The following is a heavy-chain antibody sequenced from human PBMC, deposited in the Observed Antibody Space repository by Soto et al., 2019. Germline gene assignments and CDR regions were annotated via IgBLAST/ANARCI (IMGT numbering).Heavy chain of an antibody. CDR3: ARALIWLRAFDI. D-gene: IGHD5-18*01. Sequence: ASVKVSCKASGYTFTSYAMHWVRQAPGQRLEWMGWINAGNGNTKYPQKFQGRVTITRDTSASTAYMELSSLRSEDTAVYYCARALIWLRAFDIWGQGTMVTVSS. V-gene: IGHV1-3*01. CDR1: GYTFTSYA. CDR2: INAGNGNT. J-gene: IGHJ3*02.